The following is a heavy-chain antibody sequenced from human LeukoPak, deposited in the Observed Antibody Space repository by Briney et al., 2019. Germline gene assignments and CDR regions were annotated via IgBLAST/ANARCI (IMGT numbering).Heavy chain of an antibody. V-gene: IGHV1-2*02. Sequence: SVKVSRKACGYTFTSYAMNWVRQAPGHGVEGVGWSKHNCGGTNYAQKFQGSVTMTRDTYISTAYMELSRLRSDDTAVYYCARYPSWGSYYDRNGALHYWGRGTLVSVSS. CDR2: SKHNCGGT. D-gene: IGHD3-22*01. CDR3: ARYPSWGSYYDRNGALHY. J-gene: IGHJ4*02. CDR1: GYTFTSYA.